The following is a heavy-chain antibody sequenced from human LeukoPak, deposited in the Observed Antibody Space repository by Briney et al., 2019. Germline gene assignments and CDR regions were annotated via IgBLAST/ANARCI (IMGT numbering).Heavy chain of an antibody. D-gene: IGHD3-22*01. J-gene: IGHJ4*02. Sequence: GGSLRLSCAASGFTFSSYAMSWVRQAPGKGLEWVSAINGGGGRTYYADSVKGRFTVFRDNSKNSLYLQMNSLRAGDTAVYYCAKGSYYDSSGYYYFDDWGQGTLVTVSS. CDR3: AKGSYYDSSGYYYFDD. V-gene: IGHV3-23*01. CDR2: INGGGGRT. CDR1: GFTFSSYA.